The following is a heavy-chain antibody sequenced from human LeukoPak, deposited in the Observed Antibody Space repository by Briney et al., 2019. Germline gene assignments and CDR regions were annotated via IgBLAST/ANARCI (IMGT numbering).Heavy chain of an antibody. V-gene: IGHV3-7*01. D-gene: IGHD2-15*01. Sequence: PGGSLRLSCAASGFIFKKYWMNWVRQVPGKGLECLANIKEDGSETYYADSVKGRFTISRDNAKNSLYLQMNSLRAEDTAVYYCARAARGGPTYYMDVWGKGTTVTVSS. J-gene: IGHJ6*03. CDR1: GFIFKKYW. CDR2: IKEDGSET. CDR3: ARAARGGPTYYMDV.